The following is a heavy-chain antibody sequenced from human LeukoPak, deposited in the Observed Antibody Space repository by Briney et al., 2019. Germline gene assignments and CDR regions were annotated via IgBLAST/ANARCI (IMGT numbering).Heavy chain of an antibody. J-gene: IGHJ5*02. CDR2: IYYSGST. Sequence: SETLSLTCTVSGGSISSSSYYWGWIRQPPGKGLEWIGSIYYSGSTYYNPSLKSRVTISVDTSKNQFSLKLSSVTAADTAVYYCAREGGNIAAARHVSWFDPWGQGTLVTVSS. CDR3: AREGGNIAAARHVSWFDP. CDR1: GGSISSSSYY. D-gene: IGHD6-13*01. V-gene: IGHV4-39*07.